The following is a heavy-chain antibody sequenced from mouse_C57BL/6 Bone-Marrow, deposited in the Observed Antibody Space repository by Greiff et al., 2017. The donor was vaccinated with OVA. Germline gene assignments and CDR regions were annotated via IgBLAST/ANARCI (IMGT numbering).Heavy chain of an antibody. V-gene: IGHV2-9-1*01. CDR1: GFSLTSYA. D-gene: IGHD1-2*01. J-gene: IGHJ3*01. Sequence: QVQLQQSGPGLVAPSQSLSITCTVSGFSLTSYAISWVRQPPGKGLEWLGVIWTGGGTNYNSALKSRLSISKDNSKIQVFLKMNNLQTDDTARYYCARKFDGMTWFAYWGQGTLVTVSA. CDR2: IWTGGGT. CDR3: ARKFDGMTWFAY.